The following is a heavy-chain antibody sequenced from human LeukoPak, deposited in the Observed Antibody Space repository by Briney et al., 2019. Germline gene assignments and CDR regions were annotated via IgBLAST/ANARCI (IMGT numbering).Heavy chain of an antibody. CDR2: IWYDGSNK. Sequence: GGSLRLSCAASGFTFSSYGMHWVRQAPGKGLEWVAVIWYDGSNKYYADSVKGRFTISRDNSKNTLYLQMNSLRAEDTAVYYCARSPRALDAFDIWGQGTMVTVSS. CDR3: ARSPRALDAFDI. CDR1: GFTFSSYG. V-gene: IGHV3-33*08. J-gene: IGHJ3*02.